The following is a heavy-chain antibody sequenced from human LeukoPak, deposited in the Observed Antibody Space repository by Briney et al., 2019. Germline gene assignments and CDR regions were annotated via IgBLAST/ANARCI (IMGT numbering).Heavy chain of an antibody. J-gene: IGHJ6*03. CDR3: ARATQGLLTAYYYYYMDV. D-gene: IGHD3-22*01. V-gene: IGHV1-18*01. CDR1: GYTFTSYG. CDR2: ISAYNGNT. Sequence: ASVKVSCKASGYTFTSYGISWVRQAPGQGLEWMGWISAYNGNTNYAQKLQGRVTMTTDTSTSTAYMELRSLRSDDTAVYYCARATQGLLTAYYYYYMDVWGKGTTVTVSS.